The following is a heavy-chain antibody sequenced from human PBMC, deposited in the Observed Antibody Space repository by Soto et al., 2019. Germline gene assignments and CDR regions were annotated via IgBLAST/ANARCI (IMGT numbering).Heavy chain of an antibody. J-gene: IGHJ6*02. CDR2: IYYSGST. CDR1: GGSISSSGYC. Sequence: QSLTCPVSGGSISSSGYCWGRIRQPPGKGLEWIGSIYYSGSTYYNPSLKSRVTISVDTSKNQFSLKLSSVTAADTAVYYCASRQRYDFWSGSHYYYGMDVWGQGTTVTVSS. D-gene: IGHD3-3*01. CDR3: ASRQRYDFWSGSHYYYGMDV. V-gene: IGHV4-39*01.